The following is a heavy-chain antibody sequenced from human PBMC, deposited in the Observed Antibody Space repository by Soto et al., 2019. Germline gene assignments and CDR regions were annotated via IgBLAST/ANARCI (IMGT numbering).Heavy chain of an antibody. D-gene: IGHD6-13*01. Sequence: EVPLVESGGDLVQPGGSLRLSCAASGFTFSRYEMNWVRQAPGKGLEWISYISTSGSTIYYADSVKGRFTISSDNAKNSLYLQMNSLRAEDTAVYYCARELAAAGSFDYWGQGTLVTVSS. CDR1: GFTFSRYE. CDR3: ARELAAAGSFDY. V-gene: IGHV3-48*03. J-gene: IGHJ4*02. CDR2: ISTSGSTI.